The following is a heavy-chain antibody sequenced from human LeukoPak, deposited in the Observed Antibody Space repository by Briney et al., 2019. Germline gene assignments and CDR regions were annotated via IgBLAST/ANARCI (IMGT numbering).Heavy chain of an antibody. CDR2: IIPIFGTA. Sequence: ASVKVSCKASGGTFSSYAISWVRQAPGQGLEWMGGIIPIFGTANYAQKFQGRVTITTDESTSTAYMELSSLRSEDTAVYYCARDFPGIAVAGVLGYWGQGTLVTVSS. CDR1: GGTFSSYA. V-gene: IGHV1-69*05. D-gene: IGHD6-19*01. J-gene: IGHJ4*02. CDR3: ARDFPGIAVAGVLGY.